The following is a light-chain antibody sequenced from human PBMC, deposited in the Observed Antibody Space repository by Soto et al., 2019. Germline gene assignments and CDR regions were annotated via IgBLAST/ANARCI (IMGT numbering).Light chain of an antibody. V-gene: IGLV2-18*02. CDR1: SSDVGSYNR. Sequence: QSALTQPPSVPGSPGQSVAVSCTGTSSDVGSYNRVSWYQQPPGTAPKLMIYEVSNRPSGDPDRFSGSKSGNTASLTISGLQAEDEADYYCSSFTSSTTYVFGTGTKVTVL. CDR2: EVS. J-gene: IGLJ1*01. CDR3: SSFTSSTTYV.